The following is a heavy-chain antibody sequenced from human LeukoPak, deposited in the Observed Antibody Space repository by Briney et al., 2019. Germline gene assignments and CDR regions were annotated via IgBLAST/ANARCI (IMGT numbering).Heavy chain of an antibody. CDR2: IYTSGST. CDR1: GGSGSLISYY. CDR3: ARTPDSSSSDFDY. V-gene: IGHV4-61*02. D-gene: IGHD6-6*01. Sequence: SQTLSLTCTVSGGSGSLISYYWSWIRQPAGKGLEWIGRIYTSGSTNYNPSLKSRVTISVEKSKNQLSLTLSSVTAADTAVYYCARTPDSSSSDFDYWGQGTLVTVSS. J-gene: IGHJ4*02.